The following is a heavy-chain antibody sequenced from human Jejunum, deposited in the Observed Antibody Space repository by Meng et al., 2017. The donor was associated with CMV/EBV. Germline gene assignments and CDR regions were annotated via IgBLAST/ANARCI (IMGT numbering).Heavy chain of an antibody. CDR1: GGSIRSGAYL. D-gene: IGHD3-10*01. V-gene: IGHV4-39*01. J-gene: IGHJ4*02. CDR2: IYYNANT. Sequence: SGGSIRSGAYLWGWIRQPPGKGLEYIGTIYYNANTYCNPSLKSRVTMSVDMSKNQFSLWLSSVTAADTAVYYCARLVLRGVIRNYFDYWGRGTLVTVSS. CDR3: ARLVLRGVIRNYFDY.